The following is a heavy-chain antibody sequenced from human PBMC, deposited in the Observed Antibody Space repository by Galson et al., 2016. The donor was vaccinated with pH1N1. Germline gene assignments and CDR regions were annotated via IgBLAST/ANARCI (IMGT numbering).Heavy chain of an antibody. V-gene: IGHV4-4*07. Sequence: SETLSLTCTVSGGSLSSYYWSWIRQPAGKGLEWIGRIYSSGSTSYNPSLKSRVTMSVDTSKNKFSLKVTSLTAADTAVYFCARGYLVVGEGWQYGLDVWGQGTTVTVSS. CDR1: GGSLSSYY. CDR2: IYSSGST. D-gene: IGHD2-2*01. J-gene: IGHJ6*02. CDR3: ARGYLVVGEGWQYGLDV.